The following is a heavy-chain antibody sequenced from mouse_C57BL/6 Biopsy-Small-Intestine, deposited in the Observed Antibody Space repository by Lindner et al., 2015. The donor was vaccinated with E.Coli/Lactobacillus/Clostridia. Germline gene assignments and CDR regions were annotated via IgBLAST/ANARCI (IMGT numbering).Heavy chain of an antibody. J-gene: IGHJ1*01. CDR1: GYSFTGYY. V-gene: IGHV1-64*01. Sequence: SVKVSCKASGYSFTGYYIHWVRQAPGQGLEWMGWINPDSGSTDYAQKFKGWVTMTRDTSTGTAYMELTRLKSDDSAVYYCARDGQSMVPGVDYKYGLDVWGQGTTVTVSS. CDR3: ARDGQSMVPGVDYKYGLDV. CDR2: INPDSGST. D-gene: IGHD2-14*01.